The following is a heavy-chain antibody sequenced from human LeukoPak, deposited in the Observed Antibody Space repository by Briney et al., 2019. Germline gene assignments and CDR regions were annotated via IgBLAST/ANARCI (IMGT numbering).Heavy chain of an antibody. Sequence: PGGSLRLSCAASGFTFSSNGMHWVRQAPGKGLAWVSFIRYDGSNKYYADSVKGRFTISRDNSKNALDLQMNSLRAEDTAVYYCAKSDYYDSSGYYSVFDYWGQGTLVTVSS. CDR3: AKSDYYDSSGYYSVFDY. D-gene: IGHD3-22*01. J-gene: IGHJ4*02. CDR2: IRYDGSNK. CDR1: GFTFSSNG. V-gene: IGHV3-30*02.